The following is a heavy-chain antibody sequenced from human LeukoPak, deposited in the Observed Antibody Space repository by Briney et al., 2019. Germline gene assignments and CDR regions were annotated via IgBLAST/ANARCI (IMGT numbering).Heavy chain of an antibody. CDR3: AKIPRTEYYYDSSGFPGFDI. Sequence: GSLRLSCAASGFTFSNYAVSWVRQPPGKGLEWVSAISGSGASTYYADSVKGRFTTSRDNSKNTLYLRMNSLRAEDTAVYYCAKIPRTEYYYDSSGFPGFDIWGQGTMVTVSS. CDR1: GFTFSNYA. D-gene: IGHD3-22*01. J-gene: IGHJ3*02. V-gene: IGHV3-23*01. CDR2: ISGSGAST.